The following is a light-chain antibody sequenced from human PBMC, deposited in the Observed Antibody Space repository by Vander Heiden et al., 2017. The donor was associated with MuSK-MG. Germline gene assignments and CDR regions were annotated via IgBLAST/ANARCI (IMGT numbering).Light chain of an antibody. V-gene: IGLV3-9*01. CDR2: RDS. Sequence: SSELTQPLPVSVALGQTARITCGGNNIGSKNVHWYQQKPGQAPVLVIYRDSNRPSGIPERFSGSNSGNTATLTISRAQAGDEADYYCQVWDSSTGEVFGGGTKLTVL. CDR3: QVWDSSTGEV. CDR1: NIGSKN. J-gene: IGLJ3*02.